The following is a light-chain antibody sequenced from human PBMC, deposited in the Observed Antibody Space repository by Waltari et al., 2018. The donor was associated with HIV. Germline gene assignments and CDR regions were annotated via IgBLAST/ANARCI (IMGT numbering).Light chain of an antibody. CDR3: QQRSNWPPWT. Sequence: EIVFTQSPATLSLSPGERATLSCRASQSVSSYLAWYQQKPGQAPRLLIYDASNRATGIPARFSGSGSWTDFTLTISSREPEDFAVYYCQQRSNWPPWTFGQGTKVEIK. J-gene: IGKJ1*01. CDR2: DAS. V-gene: IGKV3-11*01. CDR1: QSVSSY.